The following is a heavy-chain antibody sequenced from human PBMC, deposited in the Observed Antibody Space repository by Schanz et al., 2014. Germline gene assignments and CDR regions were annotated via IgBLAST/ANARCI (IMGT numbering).Heavy chain of an antibody. Sequence: QVQVVQSGGGLVKPGGSLRLSCAASGFVFGDYYMTWIRQAPGKGLEWLSYISDSGTYTNYADSVKGRFTISRDNAKSSLLLQMNSLRAEDTAVYYCARAGYDADNWFDPWGQGTLVTDSS. V-gene: IGHV3-11*06. CDR1: GFVFGDYY. CDR2: ISDSGTYT. CDR3: ARAGYDADNWFDP. J-gene: IGHJ5*02. D-gene: IGHD2-2*01.